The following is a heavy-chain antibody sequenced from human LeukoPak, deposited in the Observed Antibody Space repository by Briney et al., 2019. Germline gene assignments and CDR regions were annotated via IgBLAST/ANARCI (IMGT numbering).Heavy chain of an antibody. Sequence: GASVKVSCKASGYSFTNYGMRWVRQAPGQGLEWMGWISAKNGNTDYAQNLQGRVTMTADRSTSTAYMELRSLRSDDTAVYYCARRIVGGHLGDYWGQGTLVTVSS. V-gene: IGHV1-18*01. D-gene: IGHD1-26*01. CDR2: ISAKNGNT. CDR3: ARRIVGGHLGDY. CDR1: GYSFTNYG. J-gene: IGHJ4*02.